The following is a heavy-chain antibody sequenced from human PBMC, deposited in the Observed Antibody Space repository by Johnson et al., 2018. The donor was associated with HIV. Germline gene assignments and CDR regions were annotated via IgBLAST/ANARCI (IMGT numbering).Heavy chain of an antibody. Sequence: QVQLVESGGGLVKPGGSLRLSCAASGFTFSDDYMSWIRQAPGKGLEWVSGIRWNSGSIGYADSVKGRFTISRDNAKNSLYLQMNSLRAEDTALYYCAGYSSSWYPVGMDDAFDIWGQGTMVTVSS. V-gene: IGHV3-11*01. CDR3: AGYSSSWYPVGMDDAFDI. D-gene: IGHD6-13*01. CDR1: GFTFSDDY. J-gene: IGHJ3*02. CDR2: IRWNSGSI.